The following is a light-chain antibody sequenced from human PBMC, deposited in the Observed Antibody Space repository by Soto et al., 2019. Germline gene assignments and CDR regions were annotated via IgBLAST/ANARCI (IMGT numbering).Light chain of an antibody. J-gene: IGLJ2*01. V-gene: IGLV2-14*02. CDR1: NSDVGSYNL. Sequence: QSALTQPASVSGSPGQSITISCTGSNSDVGSYNLVSWYQQSPGKAPKLLIYEVSNRPSGVSSRFSGSKSGNTASLTISGLQAEDEADYYCSSYINSITFVGFGGGT. CDR2: EVS. CDR3: SSYINSITFVG.